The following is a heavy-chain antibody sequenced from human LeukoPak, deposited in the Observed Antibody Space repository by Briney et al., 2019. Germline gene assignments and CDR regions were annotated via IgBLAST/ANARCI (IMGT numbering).Heavy chain of an antibody. CDR1: GFTFGDYA. J-gene: IGHJ6*02. V-gene: IGHV3-49*04. Sequence: PGRSLRLSCTASGFTFGDYAMSWVRQAPGKGLEWVGFIRSKAYGGTTEYAASVKGRFTISRDDSKSIAYLQMNSLKTEDTAVYYCTRDLLYGDYGGYYYGMDVWGQGTTVTVSS. CDR3: TRDLLYGDYGGYYYGMDV. D-gene: IGHD4-17*01. CDR2: IRSKAYGGTT.